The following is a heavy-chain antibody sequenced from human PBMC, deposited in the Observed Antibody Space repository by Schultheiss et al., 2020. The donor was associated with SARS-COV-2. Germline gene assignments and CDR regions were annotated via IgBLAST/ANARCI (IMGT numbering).Heavy chain of an antibody. V-gene: IGHV4-4*07. CDR1: GGSISSYY. J-gene: IGHJ4*02. CDR2: IYTSGST. CDR3: ARDKGHYYDSSAFDY. Sequence: SQTLSLTCTVSGGSISSYYWSWIRQPAGKGLEWIGRIYTSGSTNYNPSLKSRVTMSVDTSKNQFSLKLSSVTAADTAVYYCARDKGHYYDSSAFDYWGQGTLVTVSS. D-gene: IGHD3-22*01.